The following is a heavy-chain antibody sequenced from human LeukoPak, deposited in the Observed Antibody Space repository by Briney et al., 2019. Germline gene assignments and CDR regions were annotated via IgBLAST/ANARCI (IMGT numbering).Heavy chain of an antibody. CDR1: GFTFSSYS. V-gene: IGHV3-21*01. CDR3: ARESGFRGDAFDI. CDR2: ISGSSSYI. Sequence: GGSLRLSCAASGFTFSSYSMNWVRQAPGKGLEWGSSISGSSSYIYYADSVKGRFTISRHNAKNSLYLQMNSLRAEDTAIYYCARESGFRGDAFDIWGQGTMVTVSS. J-gene: IGHJ3*02. D-gene: IGHD3-10*01.